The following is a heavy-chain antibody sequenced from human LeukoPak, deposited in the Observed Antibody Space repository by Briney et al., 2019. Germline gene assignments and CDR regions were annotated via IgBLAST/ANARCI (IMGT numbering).Heavy chain of an antibody. Sequence: PGGSLRLSCAASGFTFSSYEMNWVRQAPGKGLEWVSYISSSGSTIYYADSVKGRFTISRDNAKNSLYLQMNSLRAEDTAVYYCARGFTSGSSNLDYWGQGTLVTVSS. V-gene: IGHV3-48*03. J-gene: IGHJ4*02. CDR1: GFTFSSYE. CDR3: ARGFTSGSSNLDY. D-gene: IGHD1-26*01. CDR2: ISSSGSTI.